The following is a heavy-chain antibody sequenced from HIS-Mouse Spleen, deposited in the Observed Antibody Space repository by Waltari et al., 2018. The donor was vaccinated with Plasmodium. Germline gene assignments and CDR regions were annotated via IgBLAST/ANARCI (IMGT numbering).Heavy chain of an antibody. D-gene: IGHD6-13*01. Sequence: QVQLVQSGAEMKKPGASVKVSCKASGYTFTGYYMHWVRQAPGQGLEWMGWINPNSGGTNYAQKFQGRDPMTRDTSISTAYMELSRLRSDDTAVYYCARDNFAAGNFDYWGQGTLVTVSS. V-gene: IGHV1-2*02. J-gene: IGHJ4*02. CDR2: INPNSGGT. CDR3: ARDNFAAGNFDY. CDR1: GYTFTGYY.